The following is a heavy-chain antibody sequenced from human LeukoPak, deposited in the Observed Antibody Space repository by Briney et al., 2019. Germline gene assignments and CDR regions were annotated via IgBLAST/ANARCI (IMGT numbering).Heavy chain of an antibody. J-gene: IGHJ6*03. CDR3: ARDRATVDHSYYYYYMDV. CDR1: GFTFSSYE. CDR2: IKEDGSEK. D-gene: IGHD4-23*01. V-gene: IGHV3-7*01. Sequence: GGSLRLSCAASGFTFSSYEMNWVRQAPGKGLEWVANIKEDGSEKYYVDSVKGRFTVSRDNAKNSLYLQMNSLRAEDTAVYYCARDRATVDHSYYYYYMDVWGKGTTVTVSS.